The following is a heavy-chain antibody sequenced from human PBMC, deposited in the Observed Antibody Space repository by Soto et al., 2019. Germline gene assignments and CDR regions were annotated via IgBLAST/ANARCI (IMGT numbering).Heavy chain of an antibody. V-gene: IGHV1-69*06. CDR3: ARTKYDSSAYYYCDLGL. CDR2: IIPIFGTA. D-gene: IGHD3-22*01. J-gene: IGHJ2*01. Sequence: QVELVQSGAEVKKPGSSVKVSCQASEDTFRNYAISWVRQAPGQGLEWMGGIIPIFGTANYAQKFQGRVTITADTSANTVYLELSSLRSEDPAVYYCARTKYDSSAYYYCDLGLWGRGTLGTVSS. CDR1: EDTFRNYA.